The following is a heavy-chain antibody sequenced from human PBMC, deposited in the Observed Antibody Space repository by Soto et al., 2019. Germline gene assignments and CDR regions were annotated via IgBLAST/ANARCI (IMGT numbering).Heavy chain of an antibody. CDR1: GFTFSDYG. J-gene: IGHJ6*02. D-gene: IGHD1-26*01. V-gene: IGHV3-33*01. CDR2: IWYGGTDK. CDR3: ARGTKIYSGYYGLDV. Sequence: QVQLVESGGGVVQSGRSLRLSCAASGFTFSDYGMHWVRQAPGKGLEWVSFIWYGGTDKYYADSVKGRLIISRDNSKNTLYLQMNSLRAEDTAVYYCARGTKIYSGYYGLDVWGQGTTVTVSS.